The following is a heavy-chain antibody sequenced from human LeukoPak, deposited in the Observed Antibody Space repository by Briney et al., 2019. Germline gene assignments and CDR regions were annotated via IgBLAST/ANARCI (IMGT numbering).Heavy chain of an antibody. D-gene: IGHD3-22*01. CDR2: IYCSGST. Sequence: SETLSLTCTVSGGSISSSSYYWGWIRQPPGKGLEWIGSIYCSGSTYYNPSLKSRVTISVDTSKNQFSLKLSSVTAADTAVYYCASGWATYYYDSSGYHYWYYFDYWGQGTLVTVSS. CDR3: ASGWATYYYDSSGYHYWYYFDY. V-gene: IGHV4-39*01. CDR1: GGSISSSSYY. J-gene: IGHJ4*02.